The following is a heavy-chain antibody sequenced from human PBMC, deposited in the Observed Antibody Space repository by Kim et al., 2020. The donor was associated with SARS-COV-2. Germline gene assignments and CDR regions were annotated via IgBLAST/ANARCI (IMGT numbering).Heavy chain of an antibody. CDR2: ISGSGGST. D-gene: IGHD3-3*01. V-gene: IGHV3-23*01. CDR3: AKGGLFEITIFGVVIREYFPH. J-gene: IGHJ1*01. CDR1: GFTFSSYA. Sequence: GGSLRLSCAASGFTFSSYAMSWVRQAPGKGLEWVSAISGSGGSTYYADSVKGRFTISRDNSKNTLYLQMNSLRAEDTAVYYCAKGGLFEITIFGVVIREYFPHWGQGTLVTVSS.